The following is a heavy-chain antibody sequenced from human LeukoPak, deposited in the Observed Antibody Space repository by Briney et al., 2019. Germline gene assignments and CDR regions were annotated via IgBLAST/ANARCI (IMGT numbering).Heavy chain of an antibody. CDR2: ISTSGSTI. D-gene: IGHD6-25*01. Sequence: GGSLRLSCAASGFSFRTYEMTWVRQAPGKGLEWVSHISTSGSTINYADSVKGRFTISRDNAKNSLYLQMNSLRAEDTAVYYCARDPETWQAAWGQGTLVTVSS. J-gene: IGHJ4*02. CDR1: GFSFRTYE. V-gene: IGHV3-48*03. CDR3: ARDPETWQAA.